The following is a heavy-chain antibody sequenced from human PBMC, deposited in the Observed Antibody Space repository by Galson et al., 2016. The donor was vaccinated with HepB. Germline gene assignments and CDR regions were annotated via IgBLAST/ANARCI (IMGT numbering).Heavy chain of an antibody. CDR2: VYYTGST. CDR1: GGSISSNSYY. J-gene: IGHJ3*02. CDR3: TILPTYGSGKGAFEI. Sequence: ETLSLTCTVSGGSISSNSYYWGWIRQPPGKGLEWIGSVYYTGSTYYSSSLKSRVSISVDTSRNQFSLRLGSVTAADTAVYYCTILPTYGSGKGAFEIWGQGTMVTVSS. V-gene: IGHV4-39*07. D-gene: IGHD3-10*01.